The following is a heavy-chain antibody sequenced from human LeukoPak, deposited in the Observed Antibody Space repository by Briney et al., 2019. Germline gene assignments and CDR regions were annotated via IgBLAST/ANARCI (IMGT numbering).Heavy chain of an antibody. CDR1: GGTFSSYA. V-gene: IGHV1-69*13. CDR2: IIPIFGTA. J-gene: IGHJ6*03. D-gene: IGHD1-14*01. Sequence: ASVRVSCKASGGTFSSYAISWVRQAPGQGLEWMGGIIPIFGTANYAQKFQGRVTITADESTSTAYMELSSLRSDDTAVYYCARDREPDYYYYYMDVWGKGTTVTVSS. CDR3: ARDREPDYYYYYMDV.